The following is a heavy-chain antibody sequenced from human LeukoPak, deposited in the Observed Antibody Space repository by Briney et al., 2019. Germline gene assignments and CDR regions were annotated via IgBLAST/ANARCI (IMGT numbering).Heavy chain of an antibody. Sequence: GGSLRLSCAASGFTFSDYYMSWIRQAPGKGLEWVSYISSSGSTIYYADSVKGRFTISRDNAKNSLYLQMNSLRAEDTAVYYCARDRREYDFWSGYSAYYYMDVWGKGTTVTVSS. CDR3: ARDRREYDFWSGYSAYYYMDV. J-gene: IGHJ6*03. D-gene: IGHD3-3*01. V-gene: IGHV3-11*04. CDR2: ISSSGSTI. CDR1: GFTFSDYY.